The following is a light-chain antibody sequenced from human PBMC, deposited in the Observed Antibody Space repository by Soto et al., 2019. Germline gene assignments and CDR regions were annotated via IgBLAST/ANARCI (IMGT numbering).Light chain of an antibody. Sequence: DIVMTQSPDSLSVSPGERATINCKSSQSVLYSSNNKNYLAWYQQKPGQPPKLLIYWASTRESGVPDRFSGSGSGTDFTLTISSLQAEDVAVYYCQQYYITPPTFGGGTKVDIK. CDR2: WAS. J-gene: IGKJ4*01. V-gene: IGKV4-1*01. CDR3: QQYYITPPT. CDR1: QSVLYSSNNKNY.